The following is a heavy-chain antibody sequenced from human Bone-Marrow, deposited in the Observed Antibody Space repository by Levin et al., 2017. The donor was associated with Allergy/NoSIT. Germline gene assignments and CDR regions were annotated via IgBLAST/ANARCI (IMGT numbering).Heavy chain of an antibody. J-gene: IGHJ3*01. CDR3: VRMRRRPDFDWLASAFDV. CDR1: GGSFSGYY. D-gene: IGHD3-9*01. V-gene: IGHV4-34*01. Sequence: SETLSLTCGVYGGSFSGYYWHWIRQSPGKGLQWIGEIDHSGNTHYHPSLKSRATISIDTSKNHFSLNLRSVTAADTGVYYCVRMRRRPDFDWLASAFDVWGQGTKATVSS. CDR2: IDHSGNT.